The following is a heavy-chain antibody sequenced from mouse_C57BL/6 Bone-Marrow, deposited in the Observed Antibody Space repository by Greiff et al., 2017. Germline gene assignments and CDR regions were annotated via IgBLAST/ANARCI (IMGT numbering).Heavy chain of an antibody. CDR2: IHPNSGST. V-gene: IGHV1-64*01. CDR3: GRREVTTVGGAMDY. Sequence: QVQLQQPGAELVKPGASVKLSCKASGYTFTSYWMHWVKQRPGQGLEWIGMIHPNSGSTNYNEKFKSKATLTVDKSSSTAYMQLSSLTSEDSAVYCCGRREVTTVGGAMDYWGQGTSVTVSS. D-gene: IGHD1-1*01. CDR1: GYTFTSYW. J-gene: IGHJ4*01.